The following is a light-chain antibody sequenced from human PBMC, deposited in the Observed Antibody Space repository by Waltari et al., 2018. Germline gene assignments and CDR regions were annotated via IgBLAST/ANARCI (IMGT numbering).Light chain of an antibody. CDR2: WAS. V-gene: IGKV4-1*01. J-gene: IGKJ2*01. CDR1: QSVLYSSDNKNY. CDR3: QQYYSSPHT. Sequence: IVMTQPPDSLAVSLGERATINCKSSQSVLYSSDNKNYLAWYQQKPGQPPKLLIYWASTRESGVPDRFSGSGSGTDFTLTISSLQAEDVAVFYCQQYYSSPHTFGQGTKLEIK.